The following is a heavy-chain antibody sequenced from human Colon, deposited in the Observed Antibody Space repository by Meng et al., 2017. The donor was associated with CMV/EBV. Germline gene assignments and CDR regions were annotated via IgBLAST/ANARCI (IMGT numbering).Heavy chain of an antibody. V-gene: IGHV3-72*01. CDR3: TRDGGNYDFANY. J-gene: IGHJ4*02. Sequence: GGSLRLSCTASGFTFSDYRMDWVRQAPGKGLEWVARIRHKAAGYSTEYGASVKGRFTVSRDDSKNSVYLQMSSLETEDTAVYYCTRDGGNYDFANYWGQGTLVTVSS. D-gene: IGHD1-7*01. CDR1: GFTFSDYR. CDR2: IRHKAAGYST.